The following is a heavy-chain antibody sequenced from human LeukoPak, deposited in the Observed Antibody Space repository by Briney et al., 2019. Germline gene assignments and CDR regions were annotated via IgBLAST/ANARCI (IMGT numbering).Heavy chain of an antibody. CDR1: GFTFSSYA. V-gene: IGHV3-30-3*01. J-gene: IGHJ4*02. D-gene: IGHD5-12*01. CDR3: ANHVDIVATTGGI. CDR2: ISYDGSNK. Sequence: GSLRLSCAASGFTFSSYAMHWVRQAPGKGLEWVAVISYDGSNKYYADSVKGRFTISRDNSKNTLYLQMTSLRAEDTAVYYCANHVDIVATTGGIWGQGTLVTVSS.